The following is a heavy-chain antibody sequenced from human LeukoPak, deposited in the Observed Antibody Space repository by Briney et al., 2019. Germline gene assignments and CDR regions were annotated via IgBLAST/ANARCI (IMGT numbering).Heavy chain of an antibody. CDR1: GGSISSYY. D-gene: IGHD6-6*01. J-gene: IGHJ6*03. CDR3: ARHTLGYSSSSGYYYYYYMDV. CDR2: IYTSGST. V-gene: IGHV4-4*07. Sequence: SETLSLTCTVSGGSISSYYWSWIRQPAGKGLEWIGRIYTSGSTNYNPSLKSRVTMSVDTSKNQFSPKLSSVTAADTAVYYCARHTLGYSSSSGYYYYYYMDVWGKGTTVTVSS.